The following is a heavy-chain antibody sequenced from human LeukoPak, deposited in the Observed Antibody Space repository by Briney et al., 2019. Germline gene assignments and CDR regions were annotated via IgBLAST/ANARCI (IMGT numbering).Heavy chain of an antibody. D-gene: IGHD1-26*01. J-gene: IGHJ5*02. CDR1: GYTFTGYY. CDR3: ARGGSYSFWFDP. V-gene: IGHV1-2*02. Sequence: GASVKVSCKASGYTFTGYYMHWVRQAPGQGLEWMGWINPNSGGTNYARKFQGRVTMTRDTSISTAYMELSRLRSDDTAVYYCARGGSYSFWFDPWGQGTLVTVSS. CDR2: INPNSGGT.